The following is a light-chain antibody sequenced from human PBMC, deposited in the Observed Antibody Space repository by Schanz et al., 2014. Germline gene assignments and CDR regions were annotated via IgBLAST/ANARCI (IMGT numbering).Light chain of an antibody. V-gene: IGKV1-5*01. CDR2: DAS. J-gene: IGKJ3*01. CDR3: QQYDSYPFT. CDR1: QNIGNW. Sequence: DIQVTQSPSTLSASVGDTVTITCRASQNIGNWLAWYQQKPGKAPKLLIYDASSLESGVPSRFSGSGSGTEFTLTINSLQPEDFATYYCQQYDSYPFTFGPGTRVDIK.